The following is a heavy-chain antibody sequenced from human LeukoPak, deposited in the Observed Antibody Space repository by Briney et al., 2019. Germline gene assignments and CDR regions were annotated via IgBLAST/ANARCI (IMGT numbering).Heavy chain of an antibody. CDR1: GFTFTSYA. CDR2: ISGSGGST. CDR3: AKGGSSGWYGFDY. V-gene: IGHV3-23*01. J-gene: IGHJ4*02. D-gene: IGHD6-19*01. Sequence: GGSLRLSCAASGFTFTSYAMSWVRQAPGKGLEWVSTISGSGGSTYYADSVKGRFTISRDNSKNTLSLQMNSLRAEDTAVYYCAKGGSSGWYGFDYWGQGTLLTVSS.